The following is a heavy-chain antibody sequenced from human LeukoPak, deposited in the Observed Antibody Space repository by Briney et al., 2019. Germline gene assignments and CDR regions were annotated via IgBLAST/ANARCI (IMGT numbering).Heavy chain of an antibody. CDR3: ARGGIINPFDM. V-gene: IGHV3-7*01. J-gene: IGHJ3*02. CDR2: IKEDGSEK. CDR1: AFSFSSKW. Sequence: GGSLRLSCVASAFSFSSKWMSWVRQAPGKGLEWVASIKEDGSEKYYVESVKGRFTISRGNTKNLLYMQMKSLRVEDTAIYYCARGGIINPFDMWGQGTVVTVSP. D-gene: IGHD3-10*01.